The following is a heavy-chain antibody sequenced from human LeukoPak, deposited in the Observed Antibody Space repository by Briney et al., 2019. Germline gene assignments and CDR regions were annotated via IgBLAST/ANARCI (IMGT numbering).Heavy chain of an antibody. Sequence: GGSLRLSCAASGFTFSSYSMNWVRQAPGKGLEWVSYISSSSSTIFYADSVKGRFTISRDNSKSTLYLQMNSLRAEDTAVYYCARGAHKRDDYGGFFDYWGQKTLVTVSS. V-gene: IGHV3-48*01. J-gene: IGHJ4*02. CDR1: GFTFSSYS. D-gene: IGHD4-23*01. CDR3: ARGAHKRDDYGGFFDY. CDR2: ISSSSSTI.